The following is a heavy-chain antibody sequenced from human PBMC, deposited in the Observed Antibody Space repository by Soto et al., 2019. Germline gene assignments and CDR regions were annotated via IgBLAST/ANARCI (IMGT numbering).Heavy chain of an antibody. CDR2: ISSSGDTI. CDR3: ATMHITVLGAGRDY. CDR1: GGALTYE. D-gene: IGHD2-21*01. V-gene: IGHV3-48*03. Sequence: PGGSLRLSCVASGGALTYEMNWVRQAPGKGLEWIAYISSSGDTIKYRDSVRGRFTISRDNSKNSLYLQMNSLRREDTALYYCATMHITVLGAGRDYWGQGTMVTVSS. J-gene: IGHJ4*02.